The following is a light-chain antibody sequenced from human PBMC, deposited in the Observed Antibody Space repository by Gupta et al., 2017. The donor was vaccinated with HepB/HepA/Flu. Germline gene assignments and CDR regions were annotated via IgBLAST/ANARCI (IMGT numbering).Light chain of an antibody. J-gene: IGKJ1*01. Sequence: EIVMTQSPATLSVSPGERATLSCRASQSVSSNLAWYQQKPGQAPRLLIYGASTRATGVPARLSGSGSETEFTLTISSLQSEDFAVYYCQQFNNWPQTFGQGTKVEIK. CDR3: QQFNNWPQT. V-gene: IGKV3-15*01. CDR2: GAS. CDR1: QSVSSN.